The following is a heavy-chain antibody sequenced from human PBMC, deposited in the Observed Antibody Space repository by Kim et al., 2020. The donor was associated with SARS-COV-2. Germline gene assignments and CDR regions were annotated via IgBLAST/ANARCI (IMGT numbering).Heavy chain of an antibody. V-gene: IGHV3-15*01. D-gene: IGHD6-19*01. J-gene: IGHJ4*02. Sequence: GGSLRLSCAASGFTFSNAWMSWVRQAPGKGLEWVGRIKSKTDGGTTDYAAPVKGRFTISRDDSKNTLYLQMNSLKTEDTAVYYCTTDDYSSGWWELFSSSHYWGQGTLVTVSS. CDR1: GFTFSNAW. CDR2: IKSKTDGGTT. CDR3: TTDDYSSGWWELFSSSHY.